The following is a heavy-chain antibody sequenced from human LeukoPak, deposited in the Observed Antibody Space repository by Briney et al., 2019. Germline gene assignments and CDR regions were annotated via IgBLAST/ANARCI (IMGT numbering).Heavy chain of an antibody. J-gene: IGHJ6*03. CDR1: GGTFSSYA. CDR2: IIPIFGTA. CDR3: ARTEAYYDILTGYYRGPYYYYIDV. Sequence: SVKVSCKASGGTFSSYAISWVRQAPGQGLEWMGGIIPIFGTANYAQKFQGRVTITADKSTSTAYMELSSLRSEDTAVYYCARTEAYYDILTGYYRGPYYYYIDVWGKGTTVTVSS. D-gene: IGHD3-9*01. V-gene: IGHV1-69*06.